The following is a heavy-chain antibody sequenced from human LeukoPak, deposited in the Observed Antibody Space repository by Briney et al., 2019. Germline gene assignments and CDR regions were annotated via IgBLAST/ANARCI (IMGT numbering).Heavy chain of an antibody. J-gene: IGHJ4*02. CDR1: GYTFTSYG. D-gene: IGHD2-21*02. Sequence: ASVKVSCKASGYTFTSYGISWVRQAPGEGLEWMGWISAYNGNTNYAQKLQGRVTMTTDTSTSTAYMELRSLRSDDTAVYHCARDHQAYCGGDCYSKDLDYWGQGTLVTVSS. CDR2: ISAYNGNT. CDR3: ARDHQAYCGGDCYSKDLDY. V-gene: IGHV1-18*01.